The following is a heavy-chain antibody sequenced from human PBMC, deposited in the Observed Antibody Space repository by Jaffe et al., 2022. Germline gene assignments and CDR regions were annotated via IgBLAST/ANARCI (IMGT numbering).Heavy chain of an antibody. Sequence: QVQLQESGPGLVKPSGTLSLTCAVSGGSISSSNWWSWIRQPPGKGLEWIGEIYHSGSTNYNPSLKSRVTISVDKSKNQFSLKLSSVTAADTAVYYCARSAYYYGSGSYYPETAYYFDYWGQGTLVTVSS. D-gene: IGHD3-10*01. CDR1: GGSISSSNW. J-gene: IGHJ4*02. CDR2: IYHSGST. CDR3: ARSAYYYGSGSYYPETAYYFDY. V-gene: IGHV4-4*02.